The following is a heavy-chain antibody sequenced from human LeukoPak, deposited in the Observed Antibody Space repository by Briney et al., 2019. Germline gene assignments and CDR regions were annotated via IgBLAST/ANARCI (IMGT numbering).Heavy chain of an antibody. CDR3: AKDPEIFGVVINAFDI. CDR1: GFTFSNAW. V-gene: IGHV3-15*01. Sequence: PGGSLRLSCAASGFTFSNAWMSWVRQAPGKGLEWVGRIKSKTDGGTTDYAAPVKGRFTISRDDSKNTLYLQMNSLKTEDTAVYYCAKDPEIFGVVINAFDIWGQGTMVTVSS. D-gene: IGHD3-3*01. J-gene: IGHJ3*02. CDR2: IKSKTDGGTT.